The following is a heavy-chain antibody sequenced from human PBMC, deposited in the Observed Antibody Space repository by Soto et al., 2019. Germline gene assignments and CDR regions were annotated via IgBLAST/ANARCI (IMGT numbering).Heavy chain of an antibody. J-gene: IGHJ6*02. CDR3: ARSPGFGELYYHYGMDV. V-gene: IGHV3-33*01. D-gene: IGHD3-10*01. CDR1: GFTFSSYG. CDR2: IWYDGSNK. Sequence: GGSLRLSCAASGFTFSSYGMHWVRQAPGKGLEWVAVIWYDGSNKYYADSVKGRFTISRDNSKNTLYLQMNSLRAEDTAVYYCARSPGFGELYYHYGMDVWGQGTTVTVSS.